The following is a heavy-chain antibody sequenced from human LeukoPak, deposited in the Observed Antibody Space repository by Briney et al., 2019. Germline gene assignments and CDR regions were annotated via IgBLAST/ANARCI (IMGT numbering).Heavy chain of an antibody. J-gene: IGHJ4*02. CDR3: AKGAPESGSGAPDY. Sequence: PGGSLRLSCVASGFTFSSNAMTWVRQAPGKGLEWVSVVSGSGGSTYYADSVKGRFTISRDNSRNTLYLLMSSLRAEDTAVYYCAKGAPESGSGAPDYWGQGTLVTVSS. CDR2: VSGSGGST. V-gene: IGHV3-23*01. CDR1: GFTFSSNA. D-gene: IGHD2-15*01.